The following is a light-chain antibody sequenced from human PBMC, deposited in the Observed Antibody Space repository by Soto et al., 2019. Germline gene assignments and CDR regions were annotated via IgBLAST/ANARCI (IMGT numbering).Light chain of an antibody. V-gene: IGKV1-39*01. CDR3: QRSYSTPPT. CDR2: AAS. J-gene: IGKJ1*01. CDR1: QNINNY. Sequence: DIQMTQSPSSLSASVGDRVTITWQASQNINNYLNWYQQKPGRAPKLLIYAASSLQSGVPSRFSGSGSGTDFTLTISSLQPEDFATYYCQRSYSTPPTFGQGTKAAIK.